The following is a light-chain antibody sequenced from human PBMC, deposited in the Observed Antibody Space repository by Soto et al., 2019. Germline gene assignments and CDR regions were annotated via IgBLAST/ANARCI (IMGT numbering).Light chain of an antibody. CDR1: QFISKY. CDR2: GAF. V-gene: IGKV1-39*01. Sequence: DLQMTQSPSSLSASVGDRVTITCRAGQFISKYLKWYQQKPGKAPKLLIFGAFNLEGGVPSRYSDSGSGTDFTRPSSGLLPGDFATYIRQQTYTAVSFGPGTTVEI. CDR3: QQTYTAVS. J-gene: IGKJ3*01.